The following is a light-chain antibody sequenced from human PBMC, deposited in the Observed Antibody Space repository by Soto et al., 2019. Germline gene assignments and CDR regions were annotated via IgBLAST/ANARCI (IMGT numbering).Light chain of an antibody. V-gene: IGKV1-33*01. CDR1: QDINNY. CDR3: QQFGDLTFI. Sequence: DIEMTQSPSSLSSSVGDRFTITCEASQDINNYLNWYQQKPGQAPKLLIYDASGLEVGVPSRFSGSGSGTHFTLTISGLQPEDIATYYCQQFGDLTFIFGQGTRLEI. CDR2: DAS. J-gene: IGKJ5*01.